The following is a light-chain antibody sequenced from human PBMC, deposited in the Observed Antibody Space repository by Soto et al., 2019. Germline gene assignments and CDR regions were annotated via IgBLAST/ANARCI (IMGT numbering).Light chain of an antibody. CDR2: EVT. J-gene: IGLJ2*01. CDR1: TSDVGTYNY. V-gene: IGLV2-14*03. CDR3: SSYTNSSTLVL. Sequence: QSALTQPASMSGSPGQSITISCTGTTSDVGTYNYVSWYQQYPGKAPKLMIYEVTNRPSGVSNRFSGSKSRNTDSLTISGLQADDEADYYCSSYTNSSTLVLFGGGTKLTVL.